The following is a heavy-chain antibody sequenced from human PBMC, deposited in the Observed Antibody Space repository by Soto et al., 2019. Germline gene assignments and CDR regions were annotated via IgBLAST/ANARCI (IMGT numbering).Heavy chain of an antibody. J-gene: IGHJ5*02. V-gene: IGHV5-51*01. Sequence: PGESLKISCKGSGYSFTSYWIGWVRQMPGKGLERMGIIYPGDSDTRYSPSFQGQVTISADKSISTAYLQWSSLKASDTAMYYCARRGYCSGGSCYPRGPFDPWGQGTLVTVSS. CDR2: IYPGDSDT. D-gene: IGHD2-15*01. CDR1: GYSFTSYW. CDR3: ARRGYCSGGSCYPRGPFDP.